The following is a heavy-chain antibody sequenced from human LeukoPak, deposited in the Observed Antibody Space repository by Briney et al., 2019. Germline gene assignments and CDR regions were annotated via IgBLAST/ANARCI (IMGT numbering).Heavy chain of an antibody. CDR3: ARDRRYYDFWSGPPGWFDP. CDR1: GGSFSGYY. Sequence: SETLSLTCAVYGGSFSGYYWSWIRQPPGKGLEWIGEINHSGSTNYNPSLKSRVTISVDTSKNQFSLKLSSVTAADTAAYYCARDRRYYDFWSGPPGWFDPWGQGTLVTVSS. D-gene: IGHD3-3*01. J-gene: IGHJ5*02. V-gene: IGHV4-34*01. CDR2: INHSGST.